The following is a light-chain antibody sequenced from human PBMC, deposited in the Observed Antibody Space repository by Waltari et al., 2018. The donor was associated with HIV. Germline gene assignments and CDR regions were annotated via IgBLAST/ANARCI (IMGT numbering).Light chain of an antibody. Sequence: QSALTQPPSASGSPGQPVPMSCTGTSSDLGGYNYVSWYQQHPGKAPKLIMTEVTKRPSGVPDRFSGSKSGNTASLTVSGLQAEDEAHYYCSSYAPTNKFYVLFGGGTTLTVL. CDR3: SSYAPTNKFYVL. CDR1: SSDLGGYNY. V-gene: IGLV2-8*01. CDR2: EVT. J-gene: IGLJ2*01.